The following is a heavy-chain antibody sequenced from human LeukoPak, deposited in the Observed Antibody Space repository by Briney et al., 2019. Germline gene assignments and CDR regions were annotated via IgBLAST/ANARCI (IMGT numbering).Heavy chain of an antibody. J-gene: IGHJ3*02. Sequence: SETLSLTCTVSGGSISSGSYYWSWIRQPAGKGLEWIGRIYTSGSTNYNPSLKSRVTISVDTSKNQFSLKLSSVTAADTAVYYCARDDDSSGYSRSKNHYRDDAFDIWGQGTMVTVSS. V-gene: IGHV4-61*02. CDR1: GGSISSGSYY. CDR2: IYTSGST. D-gene: IGHD3-22*01. CDR3: ARDDDSSGYSRSKNHYRDDAFDI.